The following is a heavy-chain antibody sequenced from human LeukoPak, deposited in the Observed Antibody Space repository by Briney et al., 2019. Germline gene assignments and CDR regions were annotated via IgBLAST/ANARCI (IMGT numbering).Heavy chain of an antibody. V-gene: IGHV1-8*01. CDR3: ARAPSYDYVWGSYRYPFDY. CDR1: GYTSTSYD. D-gene: IGHD3-16*02. CDR2: MNPNSGNT. Sequence: ASVKVSCKASGYTSTSYDINWVRQATGQGLEWMGWMNPNSGNTGYAQKFQGRVTMTRNTSISTAYMELSSLRSEDTAVYYCARAPSYDYVWGSYRYPFDYWGQGTLVTVSS. J-gene: IGHJ4*02.